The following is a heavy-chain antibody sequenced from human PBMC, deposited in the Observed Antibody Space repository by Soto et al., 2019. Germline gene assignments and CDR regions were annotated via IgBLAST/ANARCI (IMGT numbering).Heavy chain of an antibody. CDR2: ISWNSGSI. Sequence: GGSLRLSCAASGFTFDDYAMHWVRQAAGKGLEWVSGISWNSGSIGYADSVKGRFTISRDNAKNSLYLQMNSLRAEDTALYYCAKDMSYGSGSYTAFDIWGQGTMVTVSS. V-gene: IGHV3-9*01. D-gene: IGHD3-10*01. CDR3: AKDMSYGSGSYTAFDI. CDR1: GFTFDDYA. J-gene: IGHJ3*02.